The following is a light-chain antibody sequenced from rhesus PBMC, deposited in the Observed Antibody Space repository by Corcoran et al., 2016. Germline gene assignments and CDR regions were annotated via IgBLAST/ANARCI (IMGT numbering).Light chain of an antibody. CDR3: QQHNSYPWT. Sequence: DIQMTQSPSSLSASVGDRVTITCQASQGISSWLAWYQQKPGKAPKLLIYAASSLQSGVSSRFSGRGSGTYFTLTISSLQPEDFATYFCQQHNSYPWTFGQGTKVEIK. V-gene: IGKV1-33*02. J-gene: IGKJ1*01. CDR1: QGISSW. CDR2: AAS.